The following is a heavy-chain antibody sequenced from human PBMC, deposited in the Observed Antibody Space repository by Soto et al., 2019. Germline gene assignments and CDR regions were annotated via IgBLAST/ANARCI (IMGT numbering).Heavy chain of an antibody. CDR2: INSDGSST. CDR1: GFTFSSYW. D-gene: IGHD3-3*01. V-gene: IGHV3-74*01. CDR3: ARDWSGYFHYYYYYGMDV. J-gene: IGHJ6*02. Sequence: GGSLRLSCAASGFTFSSYWMHWVRQAPGKGLVWVSRINSDGSSTSYADSVKGRFTISRDNAKNTLYLQMNSLRAEDTAVYYCARDWSGYFHYYYYYGMDVWGQGTKVTV.